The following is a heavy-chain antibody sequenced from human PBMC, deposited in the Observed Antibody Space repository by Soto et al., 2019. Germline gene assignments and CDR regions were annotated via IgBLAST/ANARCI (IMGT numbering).Heavy chain of an antibody. Sequence: SETLSLTCTVSGDSISGSNYYWAWIRQPPGKGLEWIGSIFYTGRTYHNPSLESRVSISVDTSKNQFSLDLRSVTAADSAVFYCARHGTVATVGSFDYWGQGTLVTVSS. CDR1: GDSISGSNYY. J-gene: IGHJ4*02. V-gene: IGHV4-39*01. D-gene: IGHD1-7*01. CDR3: ARHGTVATVGSFDY. CDR2: IFYTGRT.